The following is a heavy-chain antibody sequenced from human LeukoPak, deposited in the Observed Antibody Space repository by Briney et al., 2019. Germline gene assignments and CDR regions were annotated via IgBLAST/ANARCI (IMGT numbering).Heavy chain of an antibody. D-gene: IGHD5-24*01. CDR2: ISYDGSNK. J-gene: IGHJ4*02. Sequence: QPGGSLRLSCAASGFTFSSYGMHWVRQAPGKGLEWVAVISYDGSNKYYADSVKGRFTISRDNSKNTLYLHVESLRAEDTAVYYCAREPTSFTEGFDYWGQGTLVTVSS. CDR1: GFTFSSYG. CDR3: AREPTSFTEGFDY. V-gene: IGHV3-30*03.